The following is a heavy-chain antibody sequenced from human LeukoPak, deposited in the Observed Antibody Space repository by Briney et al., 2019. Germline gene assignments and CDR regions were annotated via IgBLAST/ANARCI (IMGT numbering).Heavy chain of an antibody. Sequence: SETLSLTCTVSGGSISSSSYYWGWIRQPPGKGLEWIGSIYYSGSTYYNPSLKSRVTISVDTSKNQFSLKLSSVTAADTAVYYCARDIVVVPDHLDYWGQGTLVTVSS. CDR3: ARDIVVVPDHLDY. J-gene: IGHJ4*02. D-gene: IGHD2-2*01. V-gene: IGHV4-39*07. CDR1: GGSISSSSYY. CDR2: IYYSGST.